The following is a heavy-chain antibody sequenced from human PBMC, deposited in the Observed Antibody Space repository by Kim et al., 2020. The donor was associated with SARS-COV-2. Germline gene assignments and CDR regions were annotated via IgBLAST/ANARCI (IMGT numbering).Heavy chain of an antibody. CDR3: ARHNRWFGDLTGVDY. V-gene: IGHV5-51*01. CDR1: GYSFTSYW. J-gene: IGHJ4*02. Sequence: GESLKISCKGSGYSFTSYWIGWVRQMPGKGLEWMGIIYPGDSDTRYSPSFQGQVTISADKSISTAYLQWSSLKASDTAMYYCARHNRWFGDLTGVDYWGQGTLVTVSS. CDR2: IYPGDSDT. D-gene: IGHD3-10*01.